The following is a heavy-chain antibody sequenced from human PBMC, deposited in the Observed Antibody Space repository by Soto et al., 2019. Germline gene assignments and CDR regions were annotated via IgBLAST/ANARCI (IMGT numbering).Heavy chain of an antibody. CDR2: IYHSGAS. Sequence: SETLSITCAVSGGSISTSSWWTWVRQSPGQGLDWIGEIYHSGASNYNPSLKGRVSITLDKSKNQFSLVLTSVTAADTAVYYCARDFSGSGFERYFDSWGQGTLVTVSS. J-gene: IGHJ5*01. D-gene: IGHD2-15*01. V-gene: IGHV4-4*02. CDR1: GGSISTSSW. CDR3: ARDFSGSGFERYFDS.